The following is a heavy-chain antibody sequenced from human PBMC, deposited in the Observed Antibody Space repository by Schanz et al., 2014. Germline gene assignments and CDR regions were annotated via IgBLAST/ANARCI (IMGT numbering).Heavy chain of an antibody. V-gene: IGHV1-46*03. J-gene: IGHJ5*01. Sequence: QVHVVQSGAVLKTPGASVNVSCKTSGQTVSSYFIQWVRQAPGQGLEWMGMIDPRGASTTYAQKFQGRLSLTGDMSTSTLYLELRSLTSEDTAVYYCARNYEWFESWGQGTLVTVSS. CDR1: GQTVSSYF. CDR2: IDPRGAST. D-gene: IGHD3-16*01. CDR3: ARNYEWFES.